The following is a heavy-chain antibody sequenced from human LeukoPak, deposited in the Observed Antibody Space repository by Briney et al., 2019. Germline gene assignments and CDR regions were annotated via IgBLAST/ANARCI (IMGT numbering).Heavy chain of an antibody. V-gene: IGHV4-34*01. Sequence: SETLSLTCAVYGGSFSGYYWSWIRQPPGKGLEWIGEINHSGSTNYNPSLKSQVTISVDTSKNQFSLKLSSVTAADTAVYYCARAGGDWRPAGWGQGTLVTVSS. CDR2: INHSGST. J-gene: IGHJ4*02. D-gene: IGHD2-21*02. CDR1: GGSFSGYY. CDR3: ARAGGDWRPAG.